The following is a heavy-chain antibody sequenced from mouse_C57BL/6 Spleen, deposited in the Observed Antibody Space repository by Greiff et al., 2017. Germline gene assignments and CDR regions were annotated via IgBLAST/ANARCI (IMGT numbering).Heavy chain of an antibody. CDR2: IDPETGGT. Sequence: QVQLQQSGAELVRPGASVTLSCKASGYTFTDYEMHWVKQTPVHGLEWIGAIDPETGGTAYNQKFKGKAILTADKSSSTAYMELRSLTSEDSAVYYCTRSHLDERFAYWGQGTLVTVSA. J-gene: IGHJ3*01. CDR3: TRSHLDERFAY. V-gene: IGHV1-15*01. CDR1: GYTFTDYE.